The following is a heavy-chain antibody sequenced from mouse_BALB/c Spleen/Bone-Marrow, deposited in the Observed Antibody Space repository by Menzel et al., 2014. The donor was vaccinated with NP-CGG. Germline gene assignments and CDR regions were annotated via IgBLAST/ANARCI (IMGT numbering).Heavy chain of an antibody. CDR2: IWSGGNT. CDR3: ARKSYYYGKGAMDY. D-gene: IGHD1-1*01. CDR1: GLSLTDYG. J-gene: IGHJ4*01. Sequence: QVHVKQSGPGLVQPSQSLSITCTVSGLSLTDYGVHWVRQSPGKGLEWLGVIWSGGNTDYNAAFISRLSISKDNSKSQVFLKMNSLQANDTAIYYCARKSYYYGKGAMDYWGQGTSVTVSS. V-gene: IGHV2-2*02.